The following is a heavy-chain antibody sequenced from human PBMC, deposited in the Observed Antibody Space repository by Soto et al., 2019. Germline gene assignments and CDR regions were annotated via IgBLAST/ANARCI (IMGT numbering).Heavy chain of an antibody. CDR2: IYHSGST. CDR3: AKERDTRSSSCFDS. CDR1: GGSISSSNW. J-gene: IGHJ4*02. V-gene: IGHV4-4*02. D-gene: IGHD5-18*01. Sequence: LSLTCAVSGGSISSSNWWSWVRQPPGKGLEWIGEIYHSGSTNYNPSLKSRVTISVDKSKNQFSLKLSSVTAADTAVYYCAKERDTRSSSCFDSWGQGTLVTVSS.